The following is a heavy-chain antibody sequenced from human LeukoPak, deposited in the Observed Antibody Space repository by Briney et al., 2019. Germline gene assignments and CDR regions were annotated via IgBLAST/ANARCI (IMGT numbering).Heavy chain of an antibody. CDR3: ARVGDGYSYGHYFDY. V-gene: IGHV3-74*01. D-gene: IGHD5-18*01. Sequence: HPGGSLRLSCAASGFTFSSYWMHWVRQAPGKGLVWVSRINSDGSSTSYADSVKGRFTISRDNAKNSLYLQMNSLRAEDTAVYYCARVGDGYSYGHYFDYWGQGTLVTVSS. CDR2: INSDGSST. CDR1: GFTFSSYW. J-gene: IGHJ4*02.